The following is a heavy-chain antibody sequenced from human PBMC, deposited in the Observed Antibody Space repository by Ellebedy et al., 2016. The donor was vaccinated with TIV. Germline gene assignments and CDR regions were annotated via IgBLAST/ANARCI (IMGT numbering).Heavy chain of an antibody. CDR2: ISAYNGNT. D-gene: IGHD5-12*01. J-gene: IGHJ5*02. Sequence: ASVKVSXXASGYTFTGYYMHWVRQAPGQGLEWMGWISAYNGNTNYAQKLQGRVTMTTDTSTSTAYMELRSLRSDDTAVYYCARDGKARPPTRYSGYDLGWFDPWGQGTLVTVSS. CDR3: ARDGKARPPTRYSGYDLGWFDP. V-gene: IGHV1-18*04. CDR1: GYTFTGYY.